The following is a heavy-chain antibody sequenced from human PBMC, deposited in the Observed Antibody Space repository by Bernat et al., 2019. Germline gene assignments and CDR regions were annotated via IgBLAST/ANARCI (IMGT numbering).Heavy chain of an antibody. CDR3: GRGGGYGGSQSVDF. J-gene: IGHJ4*02. CDR1: GFTFRAYG. Sequence: QVQLVESGGGVVQPGRSLRLSCATSGFTFRAYGMHWVRQAPGKGLEWVALIWFDGNSIYYGDSVKGRFTISRDNSKNSVYLQMNSLRAEDTAVYYCGRGGGYGGSQSVDFWGQGTPVTVSS. D-gene: IGHD1-26*01. CDR2: IWFDGNSI. V-gene: IGHV3-33*01.